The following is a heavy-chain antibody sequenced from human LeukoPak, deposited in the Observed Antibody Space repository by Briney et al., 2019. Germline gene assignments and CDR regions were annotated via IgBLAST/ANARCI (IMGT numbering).Heavy chain of an antibody. CDR3: ARDLKIFWSGYPMDV. J-gene: IGHJ6*03. CDR1: GFTFSXXX. D-gene: IGHD3-3*01. Sequence: GGSXRLSCAASGFTFSXXXXXXXXQXPGKXLXXXXXXSXXGXXXYYADSVKGRXXXXXDNSKNTVYLQMNSLRTEDTAVYYCARDLKIFWSGYPMDVWGKGTTVTVSS. CDR2: XSXXGXXX. V-gene: IGHV3-30*01.